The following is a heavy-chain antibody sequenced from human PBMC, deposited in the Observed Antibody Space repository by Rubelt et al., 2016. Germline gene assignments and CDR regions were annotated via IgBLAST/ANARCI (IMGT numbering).Heavy chain of an antibody. CDR2: ISGSGGST. CDR3: ARDQGGYYYDSSGYAPGDY. J-gene: IGHJ4*02. Sequence: LEWVSAISGSGGSTYYADSVKGRFTISRDNSKNTLYLQMNSPRAEDTAVYYCARDQGGYYYDSSGYAPGDYWGQGTLVTVSS. D-gene: IGHD3-22*01. V-gene: IGHV3-23*01.